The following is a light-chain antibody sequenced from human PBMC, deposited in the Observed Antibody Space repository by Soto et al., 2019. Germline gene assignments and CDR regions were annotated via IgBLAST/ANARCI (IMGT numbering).Light chain of an antibody. CDR1: QGIRND. V-gene: IGKV1-17*01. J-gene: IGKJ4*02. CDR2: VAS. Sequence: DIQMTQSPSSLSASVGDRVTITCRASQGIRNDLAWYQQKPGKAPKRLIYVASRLQSGVPSRFSGSGSGTEFTLTISSLQPEDSATYYCLQQNSYPLTIGGGTKVDIK. CDR3: LQQNSYPLT.